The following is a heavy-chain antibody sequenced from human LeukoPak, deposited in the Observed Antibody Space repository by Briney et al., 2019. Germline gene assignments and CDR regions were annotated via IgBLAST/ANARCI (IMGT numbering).Heavy chain of an antibody. J-gene: IGHJ4*02. D-gene: IGHD4-17*01. Sequence: SETLSLTCTVSGGSISGYHWSRIRQPPGKGLEWIGNIYYSGSTNYNPSLKSRVTISVDTSKNQFSLKLSSATAADTAVYYCARSTVTAAPLFYWGQGTLVTVSS. CDR3: ARSTVTAAPLFY. V-gene: IGHV4-59*01. CDR2: IYYSGST. CDR1: GGSISGYH.